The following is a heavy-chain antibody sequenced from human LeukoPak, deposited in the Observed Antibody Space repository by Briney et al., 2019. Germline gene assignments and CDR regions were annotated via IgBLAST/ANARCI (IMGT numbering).Heavy chain of an antibody. CDR3: PRDGKPYSSIWYGDFDY. J-gene: IGHJ4*02. CDR1: GFTFEDYG. V-gene: IGHV3-20*01. D-gene: IGHD6-13*01. Sequence: SGGSLRLSCAASGFTFEDYGMSWVRQAPGRGLEWVSSINWNGGSTGYADSVKGRFTISRDNAKNSLYLQINSVRAEDTALYHCPRDGKPYSSIWYGDFDYWGQGTLVTVSS. CDR2: INWNGGST.